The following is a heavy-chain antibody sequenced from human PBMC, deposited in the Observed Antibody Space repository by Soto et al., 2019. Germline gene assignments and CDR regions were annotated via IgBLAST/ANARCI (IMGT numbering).Heavy chain of an antibody. CDR3: AKAFPPYYGSGSSYFFTS. D-gene: IGHD3-10*01. J-gene: IGHJ4*02. CDR2: ISGSGLNT. V-gene: IGHV3-23*01. CDR1: GFTFSSYA. Sequence: EVQLLESGGGLVQPGGSLTLSCAASGFTFSSYAMSWVRQAPGKGLEWVSAISGSGLNTYYAESVKGRFTISRDNPKNTLYLQLNSLRAADTAIYCCAKAFPPYYGSGSSYFFTSWGQGTLFTVSS.